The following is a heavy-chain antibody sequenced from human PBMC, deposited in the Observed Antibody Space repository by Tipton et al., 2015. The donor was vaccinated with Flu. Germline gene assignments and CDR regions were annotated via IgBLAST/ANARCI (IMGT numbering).Heavy chain of an antibody. CDR1: GGSFSGYY. J-gene: IGHJ5*02. CDR2: INHSGST. D-gene: IGHD1-26*01. V-gene: IGHV4-34*01. Sequence: RLVKPSETLSLTCAVYGGSFSGYYWSWIRQPPGKGLEWIGEINHSGSTNYNPSLKSRVTISVDTSKNQFSLKLSSVTAADTAVYYCARGPESIVGATGGWFDPWGQGTLVTVSS. CDR3: ARGPESIVGATGGWFDP.